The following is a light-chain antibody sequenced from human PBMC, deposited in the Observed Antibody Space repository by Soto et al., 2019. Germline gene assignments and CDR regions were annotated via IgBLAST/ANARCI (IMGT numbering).Light chain of an antibody. CDR1: QSLVHSDGIAY. CDR3: MQGTHWPIT. J-gene: IGKJ5*01. V-gene: IGKV2-30*02. Sequence: DVVMTQSPLSLPVTLGQPASISCRSNQSLVHSDGIAYFSWFQQRPGRSPRRLIYKVSNRDSGVPVGFSGSRSGTDFALKISRVEADDVGVYYCMQGTHWPITFGQGTRLEIK. CDR2: KVS.